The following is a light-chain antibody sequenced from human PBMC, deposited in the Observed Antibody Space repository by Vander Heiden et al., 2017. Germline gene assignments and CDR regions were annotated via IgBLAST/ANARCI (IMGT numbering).Light chain of an antibody. CDR1: SSNTGAGYD. CDR2: GNI. V-gene: IGLV1-40*01. J-gene: IGLJ2*01. Sequence: QSVLTQPPSVSGAPGQRVTISCTGSSSNTGAGYDVHWYQQLPGKAPRLLIYGNINRPSGVPDRFSGSKSGTSASLAITGLRTEDEADYYCQSYDNSLNVVFGGGTKLTVL. CDR3: QSYDNSLNVV.